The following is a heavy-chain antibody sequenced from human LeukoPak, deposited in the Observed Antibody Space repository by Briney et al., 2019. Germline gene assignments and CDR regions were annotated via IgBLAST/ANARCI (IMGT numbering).Heavy chain of an antibody. CDR1: GGSISSYY. D-gene: IGHD2-21*01. Sequence: SETLSLTCTVSGGSISSYYWSWIRQPPGKGLEWIGYIYYSGSTNYNPSLKSRVTISVDTSKNQFSLKLSSVTAADTAVYYCARVRSIADIVGPTGYYFDYWGQGTLATVSS. V-gene: IGHV4-59*08. J-gene: IGHJ4*02. CDR3: ARVRSIADIVGPTGYYFDY. CDR2: IYYSGST.